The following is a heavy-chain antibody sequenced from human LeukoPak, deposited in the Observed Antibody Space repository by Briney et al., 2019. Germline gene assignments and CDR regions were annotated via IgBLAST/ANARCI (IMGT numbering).Heavy chain of an antibody. D-gene: IGHD1-26*01. CDR3: ARVGYIGSSWLFDY. CDR1: GVSITSYY. J-gene: IGHJ4*02. V-gene: IGHV4-4*07. Sequence: PSETLSLTCTGFGVSITSYYWVWVRQPAGKGLEGLGRIYTTGRTDHHPSLNSRLTMSVDTSKNQFSLNLSSVTAADTAVYYCARVGYIGSSWLFDYWGQGALVIAPS. CDR2: IYTTGRT.